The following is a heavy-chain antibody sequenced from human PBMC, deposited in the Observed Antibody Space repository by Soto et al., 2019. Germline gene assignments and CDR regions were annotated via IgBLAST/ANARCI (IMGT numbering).Heavy chain of an antibody. CDR3: ARGWELPQFDY. D-gene: IGHD1-26*01. CDR2: IYYSGST. Sequence: SETLSLTCTVSRGSINSYYWSWIRQPPGKGLEWIGYIYYSGSTNYNPSLKSRVTISVDTSKNQFSLKLSSVTAADTAVYYCARGWELPQFDYWGQGTLVTVS. V-gene: IGHV4-59*01. CDR1: RGSINSYY. J-gene: IGHJ4*02.